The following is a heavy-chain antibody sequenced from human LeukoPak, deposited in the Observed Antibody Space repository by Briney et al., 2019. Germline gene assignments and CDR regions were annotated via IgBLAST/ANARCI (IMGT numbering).Heavy chain of an antibody. V-gene: IGHV3-15*01. J-gene: IGHJ4*02. CDR3: TIEVPAHPQQIDY. Sequence: GGSLRLSCAASGISLDYAWMTWVRQAPGKGLEAVGRIKANISGGAIDYAAPVKGRFTISRDDSKNTLYLQMDSLRAEDTAVCYCTIEVPAHPQQIDYWGQGILVTVSS. D-gene: IGHD2-2*01. CDR2: IKANISGGAI. CDR1: GISLDYAW.